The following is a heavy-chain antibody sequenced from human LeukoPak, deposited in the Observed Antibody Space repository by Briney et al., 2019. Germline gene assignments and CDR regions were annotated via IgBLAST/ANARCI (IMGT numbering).Heavy chain of an antibody. CDR2: IYYSGST. V-gene: IGHV4-30-4*08. CDR3: ARARYDYVWGSYRYYFDY. Sequence: SETLSLTCAVHGGSFSGYFWTWIRQPPGKGLEWIGYIYYSGSTYYNPSLKSRVTISVDTSKNQFSLKLSSVTAADTAVYYCARARYDYVWGSYRYYFDYWGQGTLVTVSS. J-gene: IGHJ4*02. D-gene: IGHD3-16*02. CDR1: GGSFSGYF.